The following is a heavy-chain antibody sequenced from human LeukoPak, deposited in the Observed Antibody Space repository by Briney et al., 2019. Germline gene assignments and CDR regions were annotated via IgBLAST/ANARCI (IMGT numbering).Heavy chain of an antibody. Sequence: GGSLRLSCAASGFTFSSYAMHWVRQAPGKGLEWVAVISYDGSNKYYADSVKGRFTISRDNSKNTLYLQMNSLRAEDTAVYYCARTRDRGGDCYHGAFDIWGQGTMVTVSS. CDR2: ISYDGSNK. V-gene: IGHV3-30-3*01. CDR1: GFTFSSYA. D-gene: IGHD2-21*02. J-gene: IGHJ3*02. CDR3: ARTRDRGGDCYHGAFDI.